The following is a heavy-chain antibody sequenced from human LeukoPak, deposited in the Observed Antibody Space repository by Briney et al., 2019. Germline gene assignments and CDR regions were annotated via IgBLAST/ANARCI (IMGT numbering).Heavy chain of an antibody. V-gene: IGHV1-58*01. CDR3: AAQSTGWSQDAFDI. CDR1: GFTFTSSA. Sequence: SVKVSCKASGFTFTSSAVQWVRQARGQRLEWIGWIVVGSGNTNYAQKIQERVTITRDMSTSTVYMELNTLRSEDTAVHYCAAQSTGWSQDAFDIWGQGTMVTVSS. D-gene: IGHD6-19*01. J-gene: IGHJ3*02. CDR2: IVVGSGNT.